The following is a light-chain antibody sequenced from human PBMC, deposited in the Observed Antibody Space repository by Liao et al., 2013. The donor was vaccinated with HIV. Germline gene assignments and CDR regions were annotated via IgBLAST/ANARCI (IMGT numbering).Light chain of an antibody. V-gene: IGLV3-1*01. Sequence: SYELTQPPSVSVSPGQTASITCSGDKLGDKYACWYQQKPGQSPVLVIFQDTKRPSGIPERFSSSNSGNTATLTISGTQAMDEADYYCQAWDSDTGVFGGGTKLTVL. J-gene: IGLJ3*02. CDR3: QAWDSDTGV. CDR2: QDT. CDR1: KLGDKY.